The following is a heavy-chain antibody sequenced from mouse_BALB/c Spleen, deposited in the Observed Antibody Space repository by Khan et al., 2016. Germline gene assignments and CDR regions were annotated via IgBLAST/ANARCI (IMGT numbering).Heavy chain of an antibody. Sequence: EVQLQESGAELVKPGASVKLSYTASGFNIKDTYMHWVKQRPEQGLEWTGRIDPANDNTKYDPKFQGKATITAYTSSNTAFLQPSSLTSEEPAVYDCTSTSIGYYGALDYWGQENSVPVSS. J-gene: IGHJ4*01. V-gene: IGHV14-3*02. CDR3: TSTSIGYYGALDY. CDR2: IDPANDNT. D-gene: IGHD2-3*01. CDR1: GFNIKDTY.